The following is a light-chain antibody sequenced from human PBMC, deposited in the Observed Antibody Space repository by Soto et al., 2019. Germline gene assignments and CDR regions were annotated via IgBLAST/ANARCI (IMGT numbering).Light chain of an antibody. V-gene: IGLV2-14*01. CDR1: SSDVGGFNY. CDR3: SSYTTSSILV. Sequence: QSALTQPGSVSGSPGQSITISCTGTSSDVGGFNYVSWYQQHPGKAPKLMIYAVSNRPSGISNRFSASKSGNTASLTISGLQAEDEGNYYCSSYTTSSILVFGGGTKLTVL. CDR2: AVS. J-gene: IGLJ2*01.